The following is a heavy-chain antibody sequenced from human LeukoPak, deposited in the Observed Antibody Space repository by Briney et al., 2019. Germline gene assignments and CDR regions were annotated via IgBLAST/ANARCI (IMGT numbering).Heavy chain of an antibody. CDR1: RFAFSNYG. Sequence: PGGSLRLSCAVSRFAFSNYGMSWVRQAPGKGLEWVSAINGGGVNTHYADSVGGRFTISRDNSKNTLFLQMNSLRDEDTAVYYCAKDLYSNYGPADYWGQGNLVTVSS. CDR2: INGGGVNT. J-gene: IGHJ4*02. CDR3: AKDLYSNYGPADY. V-gene: IGHV3-23*01. D-gene: IGHD4-11*01.